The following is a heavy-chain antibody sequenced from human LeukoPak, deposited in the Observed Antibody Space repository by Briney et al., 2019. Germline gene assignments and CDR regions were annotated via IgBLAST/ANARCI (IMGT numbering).Heavy chain of an antibody. Sequence: SQTLSLTCTVSGGSISSGDYYWSWIRQPPGKGLEWIGYIYYSGSTYYDPSLKSRVTISVDTSKNQFSLKLSSVTAADTAVYYCARVLGVATIEGDWFDPWGQGTLVTVSS. V-gene: IGHV4-30-4*08. D-gene: IGHD5-12*01. J-gene: IGHJ5*02. CDR3: ARVLGVATIEGDWFDP. CDR2: IYYSGST. CDR1: GGSISSGDYY.